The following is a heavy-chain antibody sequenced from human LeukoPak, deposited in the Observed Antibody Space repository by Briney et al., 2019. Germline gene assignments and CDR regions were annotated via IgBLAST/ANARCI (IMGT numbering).Heavy chain of an antibody. D-gene: IGHD2-15*01. CDR1: GFTFSSYG. CDR3: ARVLETDCSGGSCYSGLDY. J-gene: IGHJ4*02. CDR2: ISRTGNYI. V-gene: IGHV3-21*01. Sequence: GGSLRLSCAASGFTFSSYGMHWVRQAPGKGLEWVSSISRTGNYIYYADSVKGRFTISRDNAQNSPFLQMNSLRVEDTAVYYCARVLETDCSGGSCYSGLDYWGQGTLVTVSS.